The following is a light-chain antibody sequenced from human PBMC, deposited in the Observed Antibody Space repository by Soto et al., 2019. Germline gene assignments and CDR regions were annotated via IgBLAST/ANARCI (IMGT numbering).Light chain of an antibody. CDR1: QRINIY. V-gene: IGKV1-39*01. J-gene: IGKJ5*01. CDR2: SAS. CDR3: QQSFNTPT. Sequence: DIQMAQSPSALSTSVGDRVTSSCRASQRINIYLNWYRQKPGKAPELLIYSASNLQSGVPSRFSGSGSGTDFTLTISSLQPEDFATYYCQQSFNTPTFGQGTRLEIK.